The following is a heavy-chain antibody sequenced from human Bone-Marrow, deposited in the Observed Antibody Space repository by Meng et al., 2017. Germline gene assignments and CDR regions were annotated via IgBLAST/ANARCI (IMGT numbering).Heavy chain of an antibody. CDR3: ARVMRPLNSGYTGYDFDY. D-gene: IGHD5-12*01. Sequence: ASVKVSCKASGYTFTGYYMHWVRQAPGQGLEWMGRINPNSGGTNYAQKFQGRVTMTRDTSISTAYMELSRLRSDDTALYYCARVMRPLNSGYTGYDFDYWGQGTLVTVSS. CDR2: INPNSGGT. CDR1: GYTFTGYY. V-gene: IGHV1-2*06. J-gene: IGHJ4*02.